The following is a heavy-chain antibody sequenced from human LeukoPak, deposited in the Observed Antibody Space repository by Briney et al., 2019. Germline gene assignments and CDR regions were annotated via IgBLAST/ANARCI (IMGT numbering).Heavy chain of an antibody. D-gene: IGHD2-15*01. CDR1: GYTFTSFG. CDR3: TRDHCRGDNCPSFDY. Sequence: ASVKVSCKPSGYTFTSFGISWVRQAPGQGLEWMGWIGAYNGDTNYAQKFQGRVTMTTDTSTSTAYMDLRSLRSDDTAVHYCTRDHCRGDNCPSFDYWGQGTLVTVSS. V-gene: IGHV1-18*04. J-gene: IGHJ4*02. CDR2: IGAYNGDT.